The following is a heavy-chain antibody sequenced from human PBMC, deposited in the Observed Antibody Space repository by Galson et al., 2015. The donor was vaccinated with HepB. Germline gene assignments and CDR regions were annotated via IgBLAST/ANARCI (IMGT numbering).Heavy chain of an antibody. CDR2: IRSKANSYAT. J-gene: IGHJ4*02. CDR1: GFTFSGSA. Sequence: SLRLSCAASGFTFSGSAMHWVRQASGKGLEWVGRIRSKANSYATAYAASVKGRFTISRDDSKNTAYLQMNSLKTEDTAVYYCTTRHLTIAAAGTGTDYWGQGTLVTVSS. CDR3: TTRHLTIAAAGTGTDY. D-gene: IGHD6-13*01. V-gene: IGHV3-73*01.